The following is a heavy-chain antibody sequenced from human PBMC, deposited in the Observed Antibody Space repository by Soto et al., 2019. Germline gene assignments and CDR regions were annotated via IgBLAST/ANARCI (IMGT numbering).Heavy chain of an antibody. V-gene: IGHV1-18*01. D-gene: IGHD4-17*01. J-gene: IGHJ5*02. CDR3: ARDNYGDYWSINGLDP. Sequence: ASVKVSCKASGYTFTSYGISWVRQAPGQGLEWMGWISAYNGNTNYAQKLQGRVTMTTDTSTSTAYMELRSLRSDDTAVYYCARDNYGDYWSINGLDPWGQGTLVTVSS. CDR2: ISAYNGNT. CDR1: GYTFTSYG.